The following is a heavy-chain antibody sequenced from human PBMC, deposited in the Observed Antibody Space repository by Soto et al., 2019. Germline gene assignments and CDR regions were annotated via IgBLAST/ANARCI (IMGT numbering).Heavy chain of an antibody. V-gene: IGHV4-38-2*02. D-gene: IGHD3-22*01. CDR1: GFSISSGYF. CDR2: IYHSGTT. CDR3: ARDSSGYYWFDP. Sequence: SETLSLTCAVSGFSISSGYFWGWIRQPPGKGPEWLGSIYHSGTTYYNPSVKGRVTISVDTSKNQFSLKMSSVTAADTAVYYCARDSSGYYWFDPWGQGTLATVSS. J-gene: IGHJ5*02.